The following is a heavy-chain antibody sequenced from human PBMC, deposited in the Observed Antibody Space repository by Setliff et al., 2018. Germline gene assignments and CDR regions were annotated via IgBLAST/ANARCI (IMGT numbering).Heavy chain of an antibody. J-gene: IGHJ4*02. CDR3: AKFSSVPGSRFFDY. Sequence: SLRLSCAASGFTFSSSSMTWVRQAPGKGLEWVSAINSGGSSTYYADSVKGRFTISRDNSKNTLYLQMNSLRAEDTAIYSCAKFSSVPGSRFFDYWGQGALVTV. D-gene: IGHD2-2*01. V-gene: IGHV3-23*01. CDR2: INSGGSST. CDR1: GFTFSSSS.